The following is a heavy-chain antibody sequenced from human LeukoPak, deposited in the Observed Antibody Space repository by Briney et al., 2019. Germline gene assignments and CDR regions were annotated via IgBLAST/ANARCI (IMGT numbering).Heavy chain of an antibody. V-gene: IGHV3-30*18. J-gene: IGHJ5*02. CDR1: RFTFSSYG. Sequence: PGGSLRLSCAASRFTFSSYGMHWVRQAPGKGLEWVAVISYDGSNKYYADSVKGRFTISRDNSKNTLYLQMNSLRAEDTAVYYCAKSHYGSGVNWFDPWGQGTLVTVSS. D-gene: IGHD3-10*01. CDR2: ISYDGSNK. CDR3: AKSHYGSGVNWFDP.